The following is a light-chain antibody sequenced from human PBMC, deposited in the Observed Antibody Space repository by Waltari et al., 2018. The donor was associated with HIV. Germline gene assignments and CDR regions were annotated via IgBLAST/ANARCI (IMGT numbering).Light chain of an antibody. V-gene: IGKV4-1*01. CDR3: QQYYGTPLT. CDR1: RTLLYNGDNKNY. Sequence: DIVVTQYPDSLAVSLGEKATIKCRSSRTLLYNGDNKNYLSWYQKKPGQPPKLLISWASVRESGVPDRFTGGGSGTDFTLNINNLQAEDVAVYYCQQYYGTPLTFGGGTKIEIK. CDR2: WAS. J-gene: IGKJ4*01.